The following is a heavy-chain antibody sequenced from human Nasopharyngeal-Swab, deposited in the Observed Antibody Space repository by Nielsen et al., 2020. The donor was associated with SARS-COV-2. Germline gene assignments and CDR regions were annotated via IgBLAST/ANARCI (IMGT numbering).Heavy chain of an antibody. Sequence: ASVKVSCKASGYTFSSYGISWVRQAPGQGLEWMGWISGYNGNTKDAQKLQGRVTMTTDTSTSTAYMELRSLRSDDTAVYYCARDPYGDPVYAYNGMDVWGQGTTVTVSS. V-gene: IGHV1-18*01. CDR2: ISGYNGNT. D-gene: IGHD4-17*01. CDR1: GYTFSSYG. CDR3: ARDPYGDPVYAYNGMDV. J-gene: IGHJ6*02.